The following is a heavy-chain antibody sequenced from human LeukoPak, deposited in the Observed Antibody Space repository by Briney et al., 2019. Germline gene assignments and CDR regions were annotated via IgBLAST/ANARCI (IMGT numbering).Heavy chain of an antibody. J-gene: IGHJ5*02. CDR1: GGSVINTNW. Sequence: SETLSLTCGVSGGSVINTNWWTWVRQPPGKGLEWIGEVHLDGRTNYNPSLKSRVTMSVDTSKNQFSLKLTSVTAADTAVYYCARDFGFGSAWGQGALVTVSS. CDR2: VHLDGRT. V-gene: IGHV4-4*02. CDR3: ARDFGFGSA. D-gene: IGHD6-19*01.